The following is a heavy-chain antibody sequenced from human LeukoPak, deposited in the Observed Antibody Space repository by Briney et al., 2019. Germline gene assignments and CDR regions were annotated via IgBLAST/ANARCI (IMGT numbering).Heavy chain of an antibody. D-gene: IGHD6-19*01. J-gene: IGHJ4*02. CDR2: ITSSGSII. CDR3: ARSGLPGIAVAADFDY. Sequence: GGSLRLSCAASGFTFSSYEMNWVRQAPGKGLEWVSYITSSGSIIYYADSVKGRYTISRDNAKNSLFLQMNSLRAEDTAVYYCARSGLPGIAVAADFDYWGQGTLVTVSS. CDR1: GFTFSSYE. V-gene: IGHV3-48*03.